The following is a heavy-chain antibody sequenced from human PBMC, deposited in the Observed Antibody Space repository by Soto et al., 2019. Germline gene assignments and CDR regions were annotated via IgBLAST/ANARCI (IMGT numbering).Heavy chain of an antibody. CDR3: ARDRYSSPNLVLKDAFDI. CDR2: ISAYNGNT. J-gene: IGHJ3*02. V-gene: IGHV1-18*01. D-gene: IGHD6-13*01. Sequence: ASVKLSCKASGYTFTSYGISWVRQAPGQGLEWMGWISAYNGNTNYAQKLQGRVTMTTDTSTSTAYMELRSLRSDDTAVYYCARDRYSSPNLVLKDAFDIWGQGTMVTVSS. CDR1: GYTFTSYG.